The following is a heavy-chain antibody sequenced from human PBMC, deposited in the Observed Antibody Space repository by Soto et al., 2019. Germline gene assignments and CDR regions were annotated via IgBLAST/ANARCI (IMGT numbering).Heavy chain of an antibody. V-gene: IGHV3-23*01. CDR2: ISVSGGSTYSA. J-gene: IGHJ4*02. CDR3: AKNYYFDS. Sequence: EVQLLDSGGGLVQPGGSLRLSCAASGFPFSSYAMSWVRQPPGKGLEWVSSISVSGGSTYSAYYADSVRGRLTISRDDYRNTIYLQMSSLRAEDTAIYCCAKNYYFDSWGQGTLVTVSS. CDR1: GFPFSSYA.